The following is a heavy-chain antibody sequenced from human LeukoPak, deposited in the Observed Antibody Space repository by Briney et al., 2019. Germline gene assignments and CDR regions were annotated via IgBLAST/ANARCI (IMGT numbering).Heavy chain of an antibody. D-gene: IGHD5-12*01. CDR2: ISSSSTI. V-gene: IGHV3-48*01. CDR1: GFTFSSYS. J-gene: IGHJ3*02. Sequence: GGSLRLSCAASGFTFSSYSMNWVRQAPGKGLEWVSYISSSSTIYYADSVKGRFTISRDNAKNSLYLQMNSLRAEDTAVYYCARDWLDAFDIWGQGTMVTVSS. CDR3: ARDWLDAFDI.